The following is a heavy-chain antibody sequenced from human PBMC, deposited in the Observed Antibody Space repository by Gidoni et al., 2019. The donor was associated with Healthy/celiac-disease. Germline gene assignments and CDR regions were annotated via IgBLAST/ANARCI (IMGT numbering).Heavy chain of an antibody. CDR2: ISGIGGST. J-gene: IGHJ4*02. Sequence: EVQLLESGGGFVQPGGSLRLSCPASGFTFSSYAMSWVRQAPGKGLEWVSAISGIGGSTYYADSVKGRFTISRDNSKNTLYLQMNSLRAEDTAVYYCAKDRNIVVVPAASDYWGQGTLVTVSS. V-gene: IGHV3-23*01. CDR3: AKDRNIVVVPAASDY. CDR1: GFTFSSYA. D-gene: IGHD2-2*01.